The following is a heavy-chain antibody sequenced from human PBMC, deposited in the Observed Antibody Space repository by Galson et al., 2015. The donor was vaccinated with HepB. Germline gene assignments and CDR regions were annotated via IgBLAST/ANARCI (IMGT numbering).Heavy chain of an antibody. J-gene: IGHJ4*02. Sequence: SPRLSCAASGFTFSSYSMNWVRQAPGKGLEWVSSISSSSSYIYYADSVKGRFTISRDNAKNSLYLQMNSLRAEDTAVYYCAREYYSSSWYGWGYYFDYWGQGTLVTVSS. D-gene: IGHD6-13*01. V-gene: IGHV3-21*01. CDR2: ISSSSSYI. CDR3: AREYYSSSWYGWGYYFDY. CDR1: GFTFSSYS.